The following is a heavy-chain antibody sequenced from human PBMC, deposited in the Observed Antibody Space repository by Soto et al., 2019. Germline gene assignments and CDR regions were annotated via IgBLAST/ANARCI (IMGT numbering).Heavy chain of an antibody. D-gene: IGHD3-3*01. CDR3: ARDRSSGYYDFWSGYFPPPYGMDV. CDR2: INPNSGGT. J-gene: IGHJ6*02. CDR1: GYTFTGYY. Sequence: ASGKVSCKASGYTFTGYYMHWVRQAPGQGLEWMGWINPNSGGTNYAQKFQGWVTMTRDTSISTAYMELSRLRSDDTAVYCCARDRSSGYYDFWSGYFPPPYGMDVWGQGTTVTVSS. V-gene: IGHV1-2*04.